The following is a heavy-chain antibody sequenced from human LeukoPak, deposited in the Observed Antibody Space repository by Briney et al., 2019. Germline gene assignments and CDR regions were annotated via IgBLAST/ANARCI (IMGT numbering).Heavy chain of an antibody. CDR3: ARHGYCSSTSCSVYMDV. V-gene: IGHV4-39*01. CDR1: GGSISSSSYY. CDR2: IYYSGST. J-gene: IGHJ6*03. D-gene: IGHD2-2*03. Sequence: PSETLPLTCTVSGGSISSSSYYWGWIRQPPGKGLEWIGSIYYSGSTYYNPSLKSRVTISVDTSKNQFSLKLSSVTAADTAVYYCARHGYCSSTSCSVYMDVWGKGTTVTVSS.